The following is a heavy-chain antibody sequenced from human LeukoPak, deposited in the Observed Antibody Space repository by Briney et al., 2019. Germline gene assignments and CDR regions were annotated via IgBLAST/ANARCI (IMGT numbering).Heavy chain of an antibody. CDR2: ISGSGGST. CDR1: GFTFSSYA. D-gene: IGHD3-10*01. CDR3: AKDLDYYGSGSLTPDY. V-gene: IGHV3-23*01. Sequence: GGSLRLSCAASGFTFSSYAMSWVRDAPGTGRWWGSAISGSGGSTYYADSVKGRFTISRDNSKNTLYLQMNSLRAEDTAVYYCAKDLDYYGSGSLTPDYWGQGTLVTVSS. J-gene: IGHJ4*02.